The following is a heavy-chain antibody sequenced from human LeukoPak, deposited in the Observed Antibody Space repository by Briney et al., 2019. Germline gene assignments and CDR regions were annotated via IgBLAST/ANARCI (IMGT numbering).Heavy chain of an antibody. CDR3: ARDGLGLSDLLRFLEWSFDY. CDR1: GYTFTGYY. Sequence: ASVKVSCKASGYTFTGYYMHWVRQAPGQGLEWMGWINPNSGGTNYAQKFQGRVTMTRDTSISTAYMELSRLRSDDTAVYYCARDGLGLSDLLRFLEWSFDYWGQGTLVTVSS. D-gene: IGHD3-3*01. J-gene: IGHJ4*02. CDR2: INPNSGGT. V-gene: IGHV1-2*02.